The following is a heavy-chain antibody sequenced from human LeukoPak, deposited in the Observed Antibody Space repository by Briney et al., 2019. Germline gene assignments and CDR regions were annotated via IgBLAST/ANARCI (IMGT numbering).Heavy chain of an antibody. J-gene: IGHJ4*02. CDR1: GGTFSSYA. CDR3: ARRRVGATTYYFDY. CDR2: IIPIFGTA. Sequence: ASVKVSCKASGGTFSSYAISWVRQAPGQGLEWMGGIIPIFGTANYAQKFQGRVTMTRGMSTSTVYMELSSLRSEDTAVYYCARRRVGATTYYFDYWGQGTLVTVSS. V-gene: IGHV1-69*05. D-gene: IGHD1-26*01.